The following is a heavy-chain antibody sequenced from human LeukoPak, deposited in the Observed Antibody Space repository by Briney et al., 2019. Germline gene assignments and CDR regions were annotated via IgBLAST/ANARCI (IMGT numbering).Heavy chain of an antibody. D-gene: IGHD2-2*01. J-gene: IGHJ5*02. CDR3: ARGYCSSTSCRGGWFDP. V-gene: IGHV1-8*02. Sequence: ASVKVSCKASGGTFSSYAINWVRQATGQGLEWMGWMNPNSGNTGYAQKFQGRVTMTRNTSISTAYMELSSLRSEDTAVYYCARGYCSSTSCRGGWFDPWGQGTLVTDSS. CDR2: MNPNSGNT. CDR1: GGTFSSYA.